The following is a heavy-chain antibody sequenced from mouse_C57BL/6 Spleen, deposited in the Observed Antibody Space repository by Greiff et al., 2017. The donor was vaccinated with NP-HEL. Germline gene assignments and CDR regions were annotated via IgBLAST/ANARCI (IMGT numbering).Heavy chain of an antibody. Sequence: VQLQQPGAELVMPGASVKLSCKASGYTFTSYWMHWVKQRPGQGLEWIGEIDPSDSYTNYNQKFKGKSTLTVDKSSSTAYMQLSSLTSEDSAVYYCASDYGSSYDYFDYWGQGTTLTVSS. CDR3: ASDYGSSYDYFDY. J-gene: IGHJ2*01. D-gene: IGHD1-1*01. CDR2: IDPSDSYT. CDR1: GYTFTSYW. V-gene: IGHV1-69*01.